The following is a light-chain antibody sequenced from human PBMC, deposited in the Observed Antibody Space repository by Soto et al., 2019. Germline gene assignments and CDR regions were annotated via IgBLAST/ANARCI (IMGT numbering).Light chain of an antibody. CDR2: KAS. J-gene: IGKJ1*01. CDR3: QQYNSDLWT. V-gene: IGKV1-5*03. CDR1: QRISSW. Sequence: DIQMTQSPSTLSASVGDRVTITCRARQRISSWLAWYQQKAGKAPKLLIYKASSLESGVPSRFSGSGSGTEFTLTISSLQPDDFATYYCQQYNSDLWTFGQGTKVEIK.